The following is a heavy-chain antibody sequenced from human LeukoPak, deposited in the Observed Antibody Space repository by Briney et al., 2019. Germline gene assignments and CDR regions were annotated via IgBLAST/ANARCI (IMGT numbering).Heavy chain of an antibody. D-gene: IGHD3-3*01. Sequence: QSGGSLRLSCAASGFTFSSYVMSWVRQAPGKGLEWVSAISGSGGSTYYADSVKGRFTISRDNSKNTLYLQMNSLRAEDTAVYYCAKGVYEGGGYDFWSGSNQGSAFDIWGQGTMVTVSS. V-gene: IGHV3-23*01. CDR1: GFTFSSYV. J-gene: IGHJ3*02. CDR3: AKGVYEGGGYDFWSGSNQGSAFDI. CDR2: ISGSGGST.